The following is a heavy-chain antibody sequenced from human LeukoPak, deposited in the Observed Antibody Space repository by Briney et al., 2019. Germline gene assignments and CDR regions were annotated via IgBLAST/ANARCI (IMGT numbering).Heavy chain of an antibody. Sequence: KTSETLSLTCAVYGGSFSGYYWSWIRQPPGKGLEWIGEINHSGSTNYNPSLKSRVTISVDTSKNQFSLKLSSVTAADTAVYYCARGENLYYYGSGRKYYFDYWGQGTLATVSS. CDR3: ARGENLYYYGSGRKYYFDY. CDR2: INHSGST. D-gene: IGHD3-10*01. J-gene: IGHJ4*02. CDR1: GGSFSGYY. V-gene: IGHV4-34*01.